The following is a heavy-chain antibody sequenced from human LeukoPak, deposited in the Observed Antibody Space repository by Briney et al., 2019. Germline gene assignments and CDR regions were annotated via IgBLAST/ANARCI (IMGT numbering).Heavy chain of an antibody. CDR2: IYYSGST. V-gene: IGHV4-59*08. Sequence: SETLSLTCTVSGGPISSYYWSWIRQPPGKGLEWIGYIYYSGSTNYNPSLKSRVTISVDTSKNQFSLKLSSVTAAHTAVYYCASTQYYYGSGERTRAFDIWGQGTMVSVSS. J-gene: IGHJ3*02. CDR1: GGPISSYY. D-gene: IGHD3-10*01. CDR3: ASTQYYYGSGERTRAFDI.